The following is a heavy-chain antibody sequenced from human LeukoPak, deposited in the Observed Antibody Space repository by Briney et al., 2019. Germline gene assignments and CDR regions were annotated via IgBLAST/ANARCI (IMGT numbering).Heavy chain of an antibody. CDR1: GYTFTSYG. CDR3: ARDSPYRNHYYDSSGYYVGYYYGMDV. J-gene: IGHJ6*02. D-gene: IGHD3-22*01. V-gene: IGHV1-18*01. Sequence: GASVKVSCKASGYTFTSYGISWVRQAPGQGLEWMGWISAYNDNTNYAQKLQGRVTMTTDTSTSTAYMELRSLRSDDTAVYYCARDSPYRNHYYDSSGYYVGYYYGMDVWGQGTTVTVSS. CDR2: ISAYNDNT.